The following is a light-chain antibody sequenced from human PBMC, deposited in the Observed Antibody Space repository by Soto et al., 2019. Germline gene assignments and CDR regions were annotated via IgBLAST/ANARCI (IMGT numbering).Light chain of an antibody. CDR3: LHDYNYQRT. CDR2: ATS. CDR1: QDIEDD. V-gene: IGKV1-6*01. Sequence: AIQMTQSPSSLSASVGDTVTITCRASQDIEDDLGWYQQKPGKAPKLLIYATSSLQSGVPSRFSGSGSGTDFSLSIRSLQHEDSETYYCLHDYNYQRTLGQGTKVDIK. J-gene: IGKJ1*01.